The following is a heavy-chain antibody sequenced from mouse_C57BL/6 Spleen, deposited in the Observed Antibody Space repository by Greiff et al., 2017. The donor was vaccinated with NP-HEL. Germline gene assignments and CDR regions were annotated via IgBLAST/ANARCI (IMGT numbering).Heavy chain of an antibody. CDR2: ISSGGDYI. Sequence: EVQRVESGEGLVKPGGSLKLSCAASGFTFSSYAMSWVRQTPEKRLEWVAYISSGGDYIYYADTVKGRFTISRDNARNTLYLQMSSLKSEDTAMYYCTRGATVPHYYAMDYWGQGTSVTVSS. CDR3: TRGATVPHYYAMDY. CDR1: GFTFSSYA. D-gene: IGHD1-1*01. J-gene: IGHJ4*01. V-gene: IGHV5-9-1*02.